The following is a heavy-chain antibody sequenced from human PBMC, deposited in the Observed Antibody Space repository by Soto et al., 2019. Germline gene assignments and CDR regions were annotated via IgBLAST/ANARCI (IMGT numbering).Heavy chain of an antibody. CDR2: FDPEDGET. Sequence: GPSVKVSCKVSGYTLTELSMHWVRQAPGKGLEWMGGFDPEDGETIYAQKFQGRVTMTEDTSTDTAYMELSSLRSEDTAVYYCATAPLAVAGTGWFDPWGQGTLVTVSS. J-gene: IGHJ5*02. V-gene: IGHV1-24*01. CDR1: GYTLTELS. CDR3: ATAPLAVAGTGWFDP. D-gene: IGHD6-19*01.